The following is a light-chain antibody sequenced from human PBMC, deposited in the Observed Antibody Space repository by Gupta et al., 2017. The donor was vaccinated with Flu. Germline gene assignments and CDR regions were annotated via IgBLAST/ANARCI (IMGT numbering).Light chain of an antibody. CDR1: SYDIGAYKF. V-gene: IGLV2-8*01. J-gene: IGLJ2*01. CDR2: EVN. Sequence: QSALTQPPSASGSPGQSVAISCTGTSYDIGAYKFVSWYHHPPGKAPTLVLYEVNQRPSGVPDRFSGARSCNAASLTVSGLQADDEAVYFCSAYAGNHNVLFGGGTKLTV. CDR3: SAYAGNHNVL.